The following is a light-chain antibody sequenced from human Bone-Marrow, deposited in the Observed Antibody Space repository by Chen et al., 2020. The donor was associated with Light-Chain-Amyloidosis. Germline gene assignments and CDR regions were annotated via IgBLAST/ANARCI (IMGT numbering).Light chain of an antibody. CDR1: SSDVGGYNY. V-gene: IGLV2-8*01. CDR3: SSYAGSSNV. Sequence: QSALTQPPSASGSPGQSVAISCTGTSSDVGGYNYVSWYQQHPGKAPKLMIYEVSKRPSGVPDRFSGSKSGNTASLTVSGLQTEDEADYYCSSYAGSSNVFGTGPKVTVL. CDR2: EVS. J-gene: IGLJ1*01.